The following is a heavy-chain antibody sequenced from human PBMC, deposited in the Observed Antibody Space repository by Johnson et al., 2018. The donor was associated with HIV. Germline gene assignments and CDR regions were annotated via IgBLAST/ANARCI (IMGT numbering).Heavy chain of an antibody. Sequence: VQLLESGGGLIQPGGSLRLSCSASGFTVSSNYMSWVRQAPGKGLVWVSVIYSGGSTYYADSVKGRFTISRDNSKNTLYLQMNSLRPEDTAVYYCARDAYYGSGSYSQRNTFDVWGQGTMVAVSS. J-gene: IGHJ3*01. CDR2: IYSGGST. D-gene: IGHD3-10*01. V-gene: IGHV3-66*02. CDR1: GFTVSSNY. CDR3: ARDAYYGSGSYSQRNTFDV.